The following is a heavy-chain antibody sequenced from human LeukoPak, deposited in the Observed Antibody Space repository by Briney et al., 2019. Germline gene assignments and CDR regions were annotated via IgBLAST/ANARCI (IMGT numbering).Heavy chain of an antibody. CDR1: GGSFSGYY. Sequence: SETLSLTCAVYGGSFSGYYWSWIRQPPGKGLEWIGEINHSGSTNYNPSLKSRVTISVDTSKNQFSLKLSSVTAADTAVYYCARHVSIPGGFDPWGQGTLVTVSS. V-gene: IGHV4-34*01. D-gene: IGHD2-21*01. J-gene: IGHJ5*02. CDR3: ARHVSIPGGFDP. CDR2: INHSGST.